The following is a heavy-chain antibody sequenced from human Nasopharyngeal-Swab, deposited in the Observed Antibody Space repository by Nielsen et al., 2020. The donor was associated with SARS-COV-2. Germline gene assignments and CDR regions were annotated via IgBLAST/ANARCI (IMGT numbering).Heavy chain of an antibody. J-gene: IGHJ4*02. Sequence: ASVKVSCKTSGYTFTDYYIHWMRQVPGQGLEWVGCINPDSGDTKYAQKFQGRFTVTRDRSRSTAYIELSRLRSDDTAVYYCARDYYDNYDSDYWGQGTLVTVSS. CDR2: INPDSGDT. D-gene: IGHD3-22*01. CDR3: ARDYYDNYDSDY. CDR1: GYTFTDYY. V-gene: IGHV1-2*02.